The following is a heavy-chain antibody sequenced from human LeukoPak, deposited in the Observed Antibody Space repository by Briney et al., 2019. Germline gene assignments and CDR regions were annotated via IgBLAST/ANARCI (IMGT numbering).Heavy chain of an antibody. CDR1: GGSISSYY. D-gene: IGHD1-26*01. Sequence: SETLSLTCTVSGGSISSYYWSWIRQPPGKGLEWIGYIYYSGSTNYNPSLKSRVTISVDTSKNQFSLKLSSVTAADTAVYYCARDAGEWELFSWAFDIWGQGTMVTVSS. V-gene: IGHV4-59*01. J-gene: IGHJ3*02. CDR3: ARDAGEWELFSWAFDI. CDR2: IYYSGST.